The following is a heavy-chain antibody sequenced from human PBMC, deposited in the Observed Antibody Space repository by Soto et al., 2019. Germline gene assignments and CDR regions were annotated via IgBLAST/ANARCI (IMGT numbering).Heavy chain of an antibody. CDR1: GDSISSGSYY. V-gene: IGHV4-39*01. J-gene: IGHJ4*02. Sequence: SETLSLTCTVSGDSISSGSYYWGWIRQPPGKGLEWIGTIYYSGTTSYNPSLKSRVTMSVDTSRIHFSLKLISVTAADTAVYYCARQSFDTSDYFDYWGQGTLVTVSS. D-gene: IGHD3-22*01. CDR3: ARQSFDTSDYFDY. CDR2: IYYSGTT.